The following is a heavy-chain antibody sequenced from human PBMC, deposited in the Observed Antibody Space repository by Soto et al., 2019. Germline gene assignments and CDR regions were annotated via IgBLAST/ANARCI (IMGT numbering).Heavy chain of an antibody. D-gene: IGHD2-21*02. J-gene: IGHJ6*04. CDR2: IIPIFGTA. V-gene: IGHV1-69*13. Sequence: ASVKVSCKASGGTFSSYAIGWVRQAPGQGLEWMGGIIPIFGTANYAQKFQGRVTITADESTSTAYMELSSLRSEDTAVYYCAPFLRGDGRKKYYGMALGAKGPRAPAPS. CDR1: GGTFSSYA. CDR3: APFLRGDGRKKYYGMAL.